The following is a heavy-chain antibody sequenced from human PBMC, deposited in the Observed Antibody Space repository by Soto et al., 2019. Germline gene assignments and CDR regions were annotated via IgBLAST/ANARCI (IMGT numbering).Heavy chain of an antibody. Sequence: PSETLSLTCTVSGGSISSSSYYWGWIRQPPGKGLEWIGSIYYSGSTNYNPSLKSRVTISVDTSKNQFSLKLSSVTAADTAVYYCARDSASSSYRLKYYYYGMDVWGQGTTVTVSS. CDR2: IYYSGST. V-gene: IGHV4-39*07. J-gene: IGHJ6*02. CDR3: ARDSASSSYRLKYYYYGMDV. CDR1: GGSISSSSYY. D-gene: IGHD6-6*01.